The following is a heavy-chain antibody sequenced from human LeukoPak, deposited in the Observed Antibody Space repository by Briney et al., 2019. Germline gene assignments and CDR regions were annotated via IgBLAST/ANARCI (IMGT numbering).Heavy chain of an antibody. D-gene: IGHD6-19*01. J-gene: IGHJ4*02. CDR3: AKTLSSGWSGKYYFDY. CDR1: GFTFSTYA. V-gene: IGHV3-23*01. Sequence: GGSLRLSCAASGFTFSTYAMTWVRQAPGKGLEWVSGISGSGGSTYYADSVKGRFTISRDNSKDTLSLQMNSLRAEDTAVYYCAKTLSSGWSGKYYFDYWGQGTLVSVSS. CDR2: ISGSGGST.